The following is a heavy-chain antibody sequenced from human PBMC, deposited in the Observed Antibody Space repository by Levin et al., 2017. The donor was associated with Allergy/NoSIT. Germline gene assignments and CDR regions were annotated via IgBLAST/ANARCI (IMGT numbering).Heavy chain of an antibody. CDR3: ARRLAYSNEMFDY. CDR2: INSDGSGT. V-gene: IGHV3-74*01. D-gene: IGHD4-11*01. Sequence: LTGGSLRLSCAASGFTFSSYWMHWVRQAPGKGLVWVSRINSDGSGTSYADSVKGRFTISRDNAKNTLYLQMNSLRAEDTAVYYCARRLAYSNEMFDYWGQGTLVTVSS. J-gene: IGHJ4*02. CDR1: GFTFSSYW.